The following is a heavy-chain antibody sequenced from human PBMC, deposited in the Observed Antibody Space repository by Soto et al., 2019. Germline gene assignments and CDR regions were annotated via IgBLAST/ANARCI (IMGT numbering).Heavy chain of an antibody. CDR3: ARFSDDSYSYGLDV. Sequence: EVQLLESGGGLVQPGGSPRLSCAASGFTFRDYVMSWVRQAPGKGLEWVAAISGSAGSTYYADSVKGRFSISRDKSDNTLYLKMSRLRADDTAVFYCARFSDDSYSYGLDVWGQGTTVTVS. CDR1: GFTFRDYV. CDR2: ISGSAGST. V-gene: IGHV3-23*01. J-gene: IGHJ6*01.